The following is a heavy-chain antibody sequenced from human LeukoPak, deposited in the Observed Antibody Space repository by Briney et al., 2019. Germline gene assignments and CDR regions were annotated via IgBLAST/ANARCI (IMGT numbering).Heavy chain of an antibody. CDR1: GFTFSSYA. D-gene: IGHD4-17*01. Sequence: GGSLRLSCAASGFTFSSYAMSWVRQAPGKGLEWVSGIHGSGGSTYYADSVKGRFTISKDNSKNTLYLQMNSLRAEDTAVYYCAKFSGYTPYGDYVKDAFDIWGQGTMVTVSS. CDR3: AKFSGYTPYGDYVKDAFDI. J-gene: IGHJ3*02. CDR2: IHGSGGST. V-gene: IGHV3-23*01.